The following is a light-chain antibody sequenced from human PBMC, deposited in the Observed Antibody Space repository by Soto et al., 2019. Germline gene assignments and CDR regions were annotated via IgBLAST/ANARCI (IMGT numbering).Light chain of an antibody. CDR1: SSDVGSYNL. J-gene: IGLJ1*01. CDR3: CSYATSSTFV. Sequence: QSALTQPASVSGSPGQSITISCTGTSSDVGSYNLVSWYQQNPGKAPKVLIYEGSKRPSGVSNRFSGSKSGITASLTISGLQAQDEADYYCCSYATSSTFVFGTGTKLTVL. V-gene: IGLV2-23*03. CDR2: EGS.